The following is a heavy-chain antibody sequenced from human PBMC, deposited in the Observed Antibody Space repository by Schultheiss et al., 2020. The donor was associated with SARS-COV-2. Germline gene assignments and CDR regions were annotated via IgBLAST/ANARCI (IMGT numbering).Heavy chain of an antibody. D-gene: IGHD2-2*01. J-gene: IGHJ3*02. Sequence: SQTLSLTCTVSGGSITSHYWSWIRQPPGKGLEWIGYLYYSGSTNYNPSLKSRVTISVDTSKNQISLKLNSVTAADTAVYYCARGGLVVPDNAFDIWGRGTMVTVSS. CDR2: LYYSGST. CDR1: GGSITSHY. V-gene: IGHV4-59*11. CDR3: ARGGLVVPDNAFDI.